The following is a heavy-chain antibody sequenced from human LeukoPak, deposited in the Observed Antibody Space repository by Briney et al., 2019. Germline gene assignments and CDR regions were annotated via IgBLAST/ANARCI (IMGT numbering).Heavy chain of an antibody. V-gene: IGHV1-8*01. Sequence: ASVKVSCKASGYTFTSYDINWVRQATGQGLEWMGWMNPNSGNTGYAQKSHGRVTMTRNTSISTAYMELSSLRSEETAVYYCARVGKSAASSYWGQGTLVTVSS. CDR2: MNPNSGNT. CDR3: ARVGKSAASSY. D-gene: IGHD2-15*01. J-gene: IGHJ4*02. CDR1: GYTFTSYD.